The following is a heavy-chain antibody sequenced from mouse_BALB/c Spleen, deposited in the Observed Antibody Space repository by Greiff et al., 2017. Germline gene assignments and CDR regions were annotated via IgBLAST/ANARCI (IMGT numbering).Heavy chain of an antibody. CDR1: GYSITSDYA. CDR2: ISYSGST. J-gene: IGHJ4*01. V-gene: IGHV3-2*02. Sequence: EVQLVESGPGLVKPSQSLSLTCTVTGYSITSDYAWNWIRQFPGNKLEWMGYISYSGSTSYNPSLKSRISITRDTSKNQFFLQLNSVTTEDTATYYCAGFYYAMDYWGQGTSVTVSS. CDR3: AGFYYAMDY.